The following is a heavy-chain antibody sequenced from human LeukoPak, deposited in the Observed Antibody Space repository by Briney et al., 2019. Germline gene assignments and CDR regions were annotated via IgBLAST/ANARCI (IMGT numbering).Heavy chain of an antibody. CDR3: AKVRWDNSGWCYLDS. V-gene: IGHV3-30*18. D-gene: IGHD6-19*01. CDR2: ISYNGINE. CDR1: GSSFSDYN. Sequence: GGSLRLSCAASGSSFSDYNMHWVRQAPGKGLEWMAVISYNGINEYYADSVKGRFTISRDNSKSTLLLQMNSLRAEDTAVYYCAKVRWDNSGWCYLDSWGQGTLVTVSS. J-gene: IGHJ4*02.